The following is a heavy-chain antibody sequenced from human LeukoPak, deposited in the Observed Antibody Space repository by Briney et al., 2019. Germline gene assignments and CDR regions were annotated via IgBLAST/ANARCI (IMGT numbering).Heavy chain of an antibody. CDR1: GGTFSSYA. CDR2: IIPIFGTA. Sequence: SVKVSCKASGGTFSSYAISWVRQAPGQGLEWMGGIIPIFGTANYAQKFQGRVTITADESTSTAYMELSSLRSEDTAVYYCARARVVVVPAAVSGYYYYGMDVWGKGTTVTASS. CDR3: ARARVVVVPAAVSGYYYYGMDV. J-gene: IGHJ6*04. V-gene: IGHV1-69*13. D-gene: IGHD2-2*01.